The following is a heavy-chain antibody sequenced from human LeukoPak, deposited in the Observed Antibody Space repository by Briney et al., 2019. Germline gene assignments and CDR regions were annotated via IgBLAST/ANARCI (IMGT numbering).Heavy chain of an antibody. V-gene: IGHV5-51*01. CDR3: ACRDLTSTWSLP. CDR2: IYPGDSRV. D-gene: IGHD6-13*01. J-gene: IGHJ1*01. CDR1: GYSFINYW. Sequence: GESLKISCQGFGYSFINYWIGWVRQVPGKGMEWMGVIYPGDSRVRYNPSFQGQVTLSVDNSINTAYLYWVSLRASDTAMYYCACRDLTSTWSLPWDQGTLVTVSS.